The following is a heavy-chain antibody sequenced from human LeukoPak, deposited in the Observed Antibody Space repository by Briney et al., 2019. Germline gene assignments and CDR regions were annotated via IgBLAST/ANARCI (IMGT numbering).Heavy chain of an antibody. Sequence: GASVKVSCKASGGTFSSYAISWVRQAPGQGLEWMGGIIPIFGTANYAQKFQDRVTITADESTSTAYIELSSLRSEDTAVYYCARGGYDFWSGYYPIYYYYYMDVWGKGTTATVSS. V-gene: IGHV1-69*13. D-gene: IGHD3-3*01. CDR2: IIPIFGTA. CDR3: ARGGYDFWSGYYPIYYYYYMDV. J-gene: IGHJ6*03. CDR1: GGTFSSYA.